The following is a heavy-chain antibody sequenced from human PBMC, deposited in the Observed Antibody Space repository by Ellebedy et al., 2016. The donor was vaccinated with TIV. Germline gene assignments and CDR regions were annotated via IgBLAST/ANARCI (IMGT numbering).Heavy chain of an antibody. J-gene: IGHJ4*02. Sequence: SETLSLTCTVSGASISSGDYNWSWIRQPPGKGLEWIGYFYYSGSTYYNPSLKSRVTISLDTSKNQFSLKLSSVTAADTAVYYCARVRVGASDYWGQGTLVTVSS. CDR1: GASISSGDYN. CDR2: FYYSGST. D-gene: IGHD1-26*01. CDR3: ARVRVGASDY. V-gene: IGHV4-30-4*01.